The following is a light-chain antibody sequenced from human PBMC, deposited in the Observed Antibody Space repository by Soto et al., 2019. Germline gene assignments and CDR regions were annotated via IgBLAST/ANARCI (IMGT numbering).Light chain of an antibody. CDR1: RSNIGVNY. J-gene: IGLJ2*01. V-gene: IGLV1-47*02. CDR3: AVWDESLSGVV. Sequence: QSVVTQPPSASGTPGQRVTISCSGSRSNIGVNYVYWYQQFPGTAPKVLIYTNDRRPSGVPDRFSGSKSGTSASLAISGLRSEDEADYYCAVWDESLSGVVFGGGTKLTVL. CDR2: TND.